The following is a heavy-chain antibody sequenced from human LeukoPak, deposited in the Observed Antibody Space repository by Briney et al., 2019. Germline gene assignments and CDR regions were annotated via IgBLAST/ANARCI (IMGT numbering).Heavy chain of an antibody. J-gene: IGHJ4*02. Sequence: SETLSLTCTVSGGSISSYYWSWIRQPAGKGLEWIGRIYTSGSTNYNPSLKGRVTMSLDTSKYQVSLKLTSVTAADTAVYFCARGIQGESFDYWGQGALVTVSS. CDR2: IYTSGST. CDR3: ARGIQGESFDY. D-gene: IGHD3-16*01. CDR1: GGSISSYY. V-gene: IGHV4-4*07.